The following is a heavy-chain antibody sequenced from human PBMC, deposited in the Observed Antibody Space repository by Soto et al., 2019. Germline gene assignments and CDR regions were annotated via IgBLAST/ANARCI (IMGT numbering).Heavy chain of an antibody. Sequence: QVQLVESGGGVVQPGRSLRLSCAASGFTFSSYGMHWVRQAPGKGLEWVAIIWFDGNNKFYADSVKGRFTISRDNSMNTLYLQMNSLRAEDTAVYYCARDVSKAGLGGSGGSCYLDYWGQGTLVTVSS. J-gene: IGHJ4*02. CDR3: ARDVSKAGLGGSGGSCYLDY. V-gene: IGHV3-33*01. D-gene: IGHD2-15*01. CDR1: GFTFSSYG. CDR2: IWFDGNNK.